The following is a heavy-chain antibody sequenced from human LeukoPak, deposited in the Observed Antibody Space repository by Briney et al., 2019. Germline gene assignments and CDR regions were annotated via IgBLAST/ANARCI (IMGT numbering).Heavy chain of an antibody. CDR3: AKDVVPDSGWDLDY. V-gene: IGHV3-33*06. CDR2: IWYGGSNK. J-gene: IGHJ4*02. D-gene: IGHD6-19*01. CDR1: GFTFSSYG. Sequence: GGSLRLSCAASGFTFSSYGMHWVRQAPGKGLEWVAVIWYGGSNKYYADSVKGRFTISRDNSKNTLYLQMNSLRAEDTAVYYCAKDVVPDSGWDLDYWGQGTLVTVSS.